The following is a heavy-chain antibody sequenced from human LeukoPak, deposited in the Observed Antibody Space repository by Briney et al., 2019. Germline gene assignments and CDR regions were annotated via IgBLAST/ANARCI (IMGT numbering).Heavy chain of an antibody. J-gene: IGHJ3*01. CDR3: ARDHDWAFDV. D-gene: IGHD3-9*01. Sequence: PGGSLRLSCAASGFTFSSFSMNWVRQAPGKGLEWVSYISRDSGVTYYADSVRGRFTISRDNAQNSLSLQMSSLRPEGTAIYYCARDHDWAFDVWGQGTMVTVSS. V-gene: IGHV3-48*01. CDR1: GFTFSSFS. CDR2: ISRDSGVT.